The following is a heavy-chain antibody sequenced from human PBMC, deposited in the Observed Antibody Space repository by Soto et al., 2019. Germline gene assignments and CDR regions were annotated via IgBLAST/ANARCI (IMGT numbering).Heavy chain of an antibody. J-gene: IGHJ4*02. CDR2: ISGSGDST. V-gene: IGHV3-23*01. D-gene: IGHD5-12*01. Sequence: PGGALRLSCAASGFTFSSFAMTWVRQAPGKGLEWVSGISGSGDSTYYADSVKGRFTISRDNSKNTLYLQMNSLRAEDTAVYYCAKDGYLATTPTDRGKGTLVTVSS. CDR1: GFTFSSFA. CDR3: AKDGYLATTPTD.